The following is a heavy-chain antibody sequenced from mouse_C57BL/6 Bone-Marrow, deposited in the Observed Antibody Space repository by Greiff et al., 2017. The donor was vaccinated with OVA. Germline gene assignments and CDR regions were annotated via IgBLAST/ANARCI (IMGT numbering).Heavy chain of an antibody. CDR3: ARSSTGRYFDV. CDR2: IYPGDGDT. Sequence: VQLQQSGPELVKPGASVKISCKASGYAFSSSWMNWVKQRPGKGLEWIGRIYPGDGDTNYNGKFKGKATLTADKSSSTAYMQLSSLTSEDSAVYFCARSSTGRYFDVWGTGTTGTVSS. V-gene: IGHV1-82*01. CDR1: GYAFSSSW. J-gene: IGHJ1*03. D-gene: IGHD4-1*02.